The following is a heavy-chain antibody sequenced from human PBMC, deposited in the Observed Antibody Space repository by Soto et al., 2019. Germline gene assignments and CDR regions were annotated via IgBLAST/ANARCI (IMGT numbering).Heavy chain of an antibody. V-gene: IGHV3-23*01. CDR3: SKVGSSWYDAYRN. CDR2: ISGSGGST. Sequence: EVQLLESGGGLVQPGGSLRLSCAASGFTFSSYAMSWVRQAPGKGLEWVSAISGSGGSTYYADSVKGRFTISRDNSKNKLYLQMNSLRAEDTAVYYCSKVGSSWYDAYRNWGQGTLVTVSS. D-gene: IGHD6-13*01. J-gene: IGHJ4*02. CDR1: GFTFSSYA.